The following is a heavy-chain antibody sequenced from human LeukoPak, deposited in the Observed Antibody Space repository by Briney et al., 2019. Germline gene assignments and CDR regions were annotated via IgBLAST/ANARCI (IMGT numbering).Heavy chain of an antibody. CDR2: IQYSGST. V-gene: IGHV4-59*08. CDR1: GGSISSYY. CDR3: ASLIYDSSGYVFDK. Sequence: PSVTLSLTCTVSGGSISSYYWSWIRQSPGKGLEWMGYIQYSGSTNRNPSLKSRVTISVDTSKNQFSMKLSSVPAADTAVYYCASLIYDSSGYVFDKWGQGTLVTVSS. D-gene: IGHD3-22*01. J-gene: IGHJ4*02.